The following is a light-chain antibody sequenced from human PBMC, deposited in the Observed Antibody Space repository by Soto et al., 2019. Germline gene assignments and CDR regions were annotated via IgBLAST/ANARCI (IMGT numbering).Light chain of an antibody. CDR1: QGVGTF. CDR2: TAS. V-gene: IGKV1D-16*01. CDR3: QQYRTYPRP. J-gene: IGKJ5*01. Sequence: DIRLTQSPSSLSASVGDRVTITCRASQGVGTFLAWYQHKPGKAPKSLIKTASTLQIGVPSRFSDSGSCTDFTLTISSLQPEDFATYYCQQYRTYPRPFGQGTRVDLK.